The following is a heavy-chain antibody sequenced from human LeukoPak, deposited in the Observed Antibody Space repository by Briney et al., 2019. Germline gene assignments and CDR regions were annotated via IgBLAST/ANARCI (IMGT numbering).Heavy chain of an antibody. CDR2: ISSSSSTI. V-gene: IGHV3-48*01. CDR1: GFTFSSYS. D-gene: IGHD3-22*01. CDR3: ARDIKTYYYDSSGYYPFY. J-gene: IGHJ4*02. Sequence: PGGSLRLSCAASGFTFSSYSMNWVRQAPGKGLEWVSYISSSSSTIYYADSVKGRFTISRDNAKNSLYLQMNSLRAEDTAVYYCARDIKTYYYDSSGYYPFYWGQGTLVTVSS.